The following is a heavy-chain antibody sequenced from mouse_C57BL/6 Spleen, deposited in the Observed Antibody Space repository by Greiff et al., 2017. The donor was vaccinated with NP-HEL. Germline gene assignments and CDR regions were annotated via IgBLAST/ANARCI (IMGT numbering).Heavy chain of an antibody. CDR3: ARPGRSYWYFDV. Sequence: QVQLQQPGAELVKPGASVKLSCKASGYTFTSYWMHWVKQRPGRGLEWIGRIDPYSGGTKYNEKFKSKATLTVDKPSSTAYMQLSSLTSEDSAVYYCARPGRSYWYFDVWGTGTTVTVSS. CDR1: GYTFTSYW. D-gene: IGHD1-1*01. CDR2: IDPYSGGT. J-gene: IGHJ1*03. V-gene: IGHV1-72*01.